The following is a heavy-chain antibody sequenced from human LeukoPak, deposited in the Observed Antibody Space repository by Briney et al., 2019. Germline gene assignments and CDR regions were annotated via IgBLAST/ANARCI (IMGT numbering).Heavy chain of an antibody. CDR1: GGTFSSYA. Sequence: GSSVKVSCKASGGTFSSYAISWVRQAPGQGLEWMGGIIPIFGTANYAQKFQGRVTITRNTSISTAYMELSSLRSEDTAVYYCARAYCSSTSCYLRFDPWGQGTLVTVSS. D-gene: IGHD2-2*01. V-gene: IGHV1-69*05. CDR3: ARAYCSSTSCYLRFDP. J-gene: IGHJ5*02. CDR2: IIPIFGTA.